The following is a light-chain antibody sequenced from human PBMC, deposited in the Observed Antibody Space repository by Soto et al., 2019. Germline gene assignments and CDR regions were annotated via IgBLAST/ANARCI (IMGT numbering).Light chain of an antibody. J-gene: IGKJ4*01. CDR2: AAT. V-gene: IGKV3-11*01. CDR3: QQRSNWPLT. CDR1: QSVSSY. Sequence: EIVLTQSPATLSLSPGERATLSCSASQSVSSYLAWYQQKPGQAPRLLISAATNRATGIPARFSGSGSRTDFTLTISSLEPEDFAVYYCQQRSNWPLTFGGGTKVDIK.